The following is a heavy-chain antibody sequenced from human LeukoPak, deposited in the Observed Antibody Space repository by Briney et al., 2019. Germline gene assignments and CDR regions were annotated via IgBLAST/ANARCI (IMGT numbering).Heavy chain of an antibody. CDR1: VGSISSSSYS. CDR3: ARGLASGYPPVPFDS. CDR2: IYYSGST. D-gene: IGHD3-3*01. J-gene: IGHJ4*02. Sequence: SETLSLACTVSVGSISSSSYSWGWIRQHPGKGLEWIGSIYYSGSTNYNPSLKSRVIISADTSKVQFSLTLSSVTAADTAVYYCARGLASGYPPVPFDSWGQGTLVTVSS. V-gene: IGHV4-39*07.